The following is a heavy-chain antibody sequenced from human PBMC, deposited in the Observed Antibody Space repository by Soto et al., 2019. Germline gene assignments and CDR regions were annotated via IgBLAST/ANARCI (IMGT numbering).Heavy chain of an antibody. D-gene: IGHD2-21*02. V-gene: IGHV3-23*01. Sequence: DVLLSASGGGLVHPGGSLRVSCAASGFTFNNYAMTWVRQIPGKGLEWVSSISGNAGSTWYADSVKGRFTISRDNSQGTVSLQMSSLRADDTAIYYCAKGIHVMVVPGTAYFDSWGRGPLVTVSS. CDR2: ISGNAGST. CDR3: AKGIHVMVVPGTAYFDS. J-gene: IGHJ4*02. CDR1: GFTFNNYA.